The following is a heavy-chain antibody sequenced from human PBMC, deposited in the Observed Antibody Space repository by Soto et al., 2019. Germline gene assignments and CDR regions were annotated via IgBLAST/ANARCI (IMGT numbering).Heavy chain of an antibody. V-gene: IGHV2-5*02. CDR1: GFSLTTRGVG. CDR2: IYWDNDK. Sequence: QITLKESGPTLVKPTQTLTLTCTFPGFSLTTRGVGVGWIRPPPGHTLECLALIYWDNDKRSSPSLQSILTTTNDTSNNQVVLTMTNVDPVDTATYYCAPIPNYYQYDWFDPWGQGSLVSVSS. J-gene: IGHJ5*02. D-gene: IGHD3-22*01. CDR3: APIPNYYQYDWFDP.